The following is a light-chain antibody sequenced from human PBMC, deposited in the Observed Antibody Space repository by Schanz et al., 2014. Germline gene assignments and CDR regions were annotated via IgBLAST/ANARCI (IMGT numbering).Light chain of an antibody. Sequence: QSVLTQPPSVSGAPGQRVTISCTGSSSNIGAGYDVHWYQQLPGTAPKLLIYGNSNRPSGVPDRFSGSKSGTSASLAITGLQAEDEADYYCCSYAGLSSWVFGGGTKLTVL. CDR2: GNS. V-gene: IGLV1-40*01. CDR1: SSNIGAGYD. J-gene: IGLJ3*02. CDR3: CSYAGLSSWV.